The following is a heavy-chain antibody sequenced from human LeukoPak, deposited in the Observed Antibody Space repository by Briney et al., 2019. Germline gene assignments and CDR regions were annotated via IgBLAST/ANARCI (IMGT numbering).Heavy chain of an antibody. CDR1: GGSFSGYY. J-gene: IGHJ4*02. CDR2: INHSGNT. D-gene: IGHD3-22*01. V-gene: IGHV4-34*01. Sequence: SETLSLTCAVYGGSFSGYYWSWIRQPPGKGLEWIGEINHSGNTNYNPSLKSRVTISVDTSKNQFSLKLSSVTAADTAVYYCARVNGSGYYDYWGQGTLVTVSS. CDR3: ARVNGSGYYDY.